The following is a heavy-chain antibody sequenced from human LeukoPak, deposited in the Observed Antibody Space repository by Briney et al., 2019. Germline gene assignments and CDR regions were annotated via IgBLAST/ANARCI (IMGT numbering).Heavy chain of an antibody. D-gene: IGHD3-10*01. CDR2: ISGSGGST. V-gene: IGHV3-23*01. J-gene: IGHJ4*02. CDR3: AKDSGSYYYPSPNFDY. CDR1: GFTFSSYA. Sequence: GGSLRLSCAASGFTFSSYAVSWVRQAPGKGLEWVSAISGSGGSTYYADSVKGRFTISRDNSKNTLYLQMNSLRAEDTAVYYCAKDSGSYYYPSPNFDYWGQGTLVTVSS.